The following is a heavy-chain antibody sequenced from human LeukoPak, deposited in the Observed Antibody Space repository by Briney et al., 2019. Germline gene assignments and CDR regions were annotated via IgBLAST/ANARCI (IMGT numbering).Heavy chain of an antibody. J-gene: IGHJ4*02. CDR1: GYSFTSYW. D-gene: IGHD3-10*01. V-gene: IGHV5-51*01. CDR3: ARRRTSYGSGSYADY. CDR2: I. Sequence: GESLKISCKGSGYSFTSYWIGWVRQMPGKGLEWMGIIYSPSFQGQVTISADNSISTAYLHWRSLKASDTAMYYFARRRTSYGSGSYADYWGQGTLVTVSS.